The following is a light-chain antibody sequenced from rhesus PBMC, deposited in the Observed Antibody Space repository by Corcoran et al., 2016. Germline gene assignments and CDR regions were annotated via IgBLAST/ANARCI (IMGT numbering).Light chain of an antibody. J-gene: IGKJ3*01. CDR1: ENVHIY. CDR2: QTS. CDR3: QHSYGTPFT. V-gene: IGKV1-74*01. Sequence: DIQMTQSPSSLSASVGDRVTITCSASENVHIYLHWYQRKPGKAPNLLIYQTSTLRSGVPPRFSGSGSGTDFTLTISNLQPEDFATYFCQHSYGTPFTFGPGTKLDLK.